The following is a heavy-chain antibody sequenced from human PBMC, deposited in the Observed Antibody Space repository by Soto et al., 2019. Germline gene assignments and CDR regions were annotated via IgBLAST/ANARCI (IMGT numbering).Heavy chain of an antibody. CDR2: IFSTDEK. CDR3: ARIWSEGAGYYYYYGMDV. J-gene: IGHJ6*02. V-gene: IGHV2-26*01. Sequence: QVTLKESGPVLVKPTETLTLTCTVSGFSLSNARMGVSWIRQPPGKALEWLAHIFSTDEKSYSTSLKSRLTISKDTSKSQVVLTMTNMDPVDTATYYCARIWSEGAGYYYYYGMDVWGQGTTVTVSS. D-gene: IGHD3-10*01. CDR1: GFSLSNARMG.